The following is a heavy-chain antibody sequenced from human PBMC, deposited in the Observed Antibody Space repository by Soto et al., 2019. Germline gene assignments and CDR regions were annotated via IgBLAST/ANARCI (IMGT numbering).Heavy chain of an antibody. V-gene: IGHV1-18*01. CDR2: ISTYNGNT. J-gene: IGHJ5*02. CDR1: GYTFSSYD. Sequence: QVQLVQSGAEVKKPGASVKVSCKASGYTFSSYDISWVRQAPGQGLEWMGWISTYNGNTNYAQKLQGRVTMTTDTPTSTAYMELGRLRSDDTAVYYCARGGDVLLWFGEPGGSGFDPWGQGTLVTVSS. CDR3: ARGGDVLLWFGEPGGSGFDP. D-gene: IGHD3-10*01.